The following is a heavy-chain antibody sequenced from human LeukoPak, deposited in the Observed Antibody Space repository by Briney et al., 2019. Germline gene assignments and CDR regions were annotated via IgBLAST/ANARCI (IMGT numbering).Heavy chain of an antibody. CDR1: GGSIGSYY. CDR3: ARGPLLDY. V-gene: IGHV4-59*01. CDR2: IYYSGST. D-gene: IGHD2-8*02. Sequence: SETLSLTCTVSGGSIGSYYWSWIRQPPGKGLEWIGYIYYSGSTNYNPSLKSRVTISVDTSKNQFSLKLSSVTAADTAVYYCARGPLLDYWGQGTLVTVSS. J-gene: IGHJ4*02.